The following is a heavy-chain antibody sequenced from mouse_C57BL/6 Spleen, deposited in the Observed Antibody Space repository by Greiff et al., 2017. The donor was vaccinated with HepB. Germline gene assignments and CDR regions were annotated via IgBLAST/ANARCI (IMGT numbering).Heavy chain of an antibody. CDR3: AREGGTTVVATPYWYFDV. D-gene: IGHD1-1*01. Sequence: QVQLQQSGAELMKPGASVKLSCKATGYTFTGYWIEWVKQRPGHGLEWIGEILPGSGSTNYNEKFKGKATFTADTSSNTAYMQLSSLTTEDSAIYYCAREGGTTVVATPYWYFDVWGTGTTVTVSS. CDR1: GYTFTGYW. J-gene: IGHJ1*03. V-gene: IGHV1-9*01. CDR2: ILPGSGST.